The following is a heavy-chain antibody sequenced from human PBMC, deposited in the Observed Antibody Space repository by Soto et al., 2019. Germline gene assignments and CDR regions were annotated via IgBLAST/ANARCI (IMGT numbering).Heavy chain of an antibody. CDR2: MYNTGST. CDR1: GGSISSSSYF. D-gene: IGHD2-21*02. J-gene: IGHJ6*02. Sequence: SETLSLTCTVSGGSISSSSYFWGWIRQPPGKGLERIGYMYNTGSTVYNPSLKSRVTISVDTSKNQFSLKLNSVTAADTAVYYCARDLWGYCGTDCYPLDVWGQGTTVTVSS. V-gene: IGHV4-39*07. CDR3: ARDLWGYCGTDCYPLDV.